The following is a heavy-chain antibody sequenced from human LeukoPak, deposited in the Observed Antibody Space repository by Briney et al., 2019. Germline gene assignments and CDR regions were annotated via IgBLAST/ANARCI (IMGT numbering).Heavy chain of an antibody. CDR2: IYYSGST. CDR1: GGSFSGYY. Sequence: SETLSLTCAVYGGSFSGYYWSWIRQPPGKGLEWIGYIYYSGSTNYNPSLKSRVTISVDTSKDQFSLKLSSVTAADTAVYYCARVETFPYYGYYYYYGMDVWGQGTTVTVSS. J-gene: IGHJ6*02. CDR3: ARVETFPYYGYYYYYGMDV. V-gene: IGHV4-59*01. D-gene: IGHD3-10*01.